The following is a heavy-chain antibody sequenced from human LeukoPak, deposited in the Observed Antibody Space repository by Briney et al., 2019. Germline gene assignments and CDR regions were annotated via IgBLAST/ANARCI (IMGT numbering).Heavy chain of an antibody. CDR2: INNRGTTI. D-gene: IGHD6-6*01. CDR1: GFTFSSYS. Sequence: GGSLRLSCAASGFTFSSYSMNWVRQAPGKGPEWVSYINNRGTTIYYADSVKGRFTISRDNAKNSLYLQMNSLRAEDTAVYYCARDAFSSSSSSFPLDYWGQGTLVTVSS. J-gene: IGHJ4*02. CDR3: ARDAFSSSSSSFPLDY. V-gene: IGHV3-48*01.